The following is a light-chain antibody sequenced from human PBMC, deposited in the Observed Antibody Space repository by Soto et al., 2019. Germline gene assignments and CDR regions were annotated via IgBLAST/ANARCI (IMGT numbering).Light chain of an antibody. CDR3: QQYYSTPQT. CDR2: WAS. Sequence: IVMTQSPDSLAVSLGERATINCKSSQSVLYSSNNKNYLAWYQQKPGQPPKLLIYWASTRESGVPDRFSGSGSGPDFTLTISSLQAEDVAVYYCQQYYSTPQTFGQGTKVEIK. V-gene: IGKV4-1*01. CDR1: QSVLYSSNNKNY. J-gene: IGKJ1*01.